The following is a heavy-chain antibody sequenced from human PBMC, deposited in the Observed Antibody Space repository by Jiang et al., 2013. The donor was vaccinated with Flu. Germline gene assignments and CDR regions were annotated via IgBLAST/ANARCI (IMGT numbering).Heavy chain of an antibody. CDR1: GASVSSDSYY. Sequence: KPSETLSLTCTVSGASVSSDSYYWSWIRQPPGKGLEWIGYINYSGRTNYNPSLKSRVTISVHTSKNQFSLKLSSVTAADTAVYFCARAPLGFCDTTACYRYFDYWGQGNLVTV. D-gene: IGHD2-2*02. V-gene: IGHV4-61*01. CDR2: INYSGRT. J-gene: IGHJ4*02. CDR3: ARAPLGFCDTTACYRYFDY.